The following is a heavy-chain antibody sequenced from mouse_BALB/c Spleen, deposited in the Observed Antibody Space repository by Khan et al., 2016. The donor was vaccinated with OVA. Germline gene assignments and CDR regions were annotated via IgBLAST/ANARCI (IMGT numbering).Heavy chain of an antibody. CDR1: GFTFSSFT. D-gene: IGHD2-2*01. V-gene: IGHV5-9*03. CDR2: ISSGGDNT. J-gene: IGHJ3*01. Sequence: EVELVESGGGLVKPGGSLKLSCVASGFTFSSFTMSWVRQTPEKRLAWVATISSGGDNTYYPDSVKGRFTISRDNAKNNLYLQMSSLRSEDTALYYCARSNYGSFAYWGQGTLVTVSA. CDR3: ARSNYGSFAY.